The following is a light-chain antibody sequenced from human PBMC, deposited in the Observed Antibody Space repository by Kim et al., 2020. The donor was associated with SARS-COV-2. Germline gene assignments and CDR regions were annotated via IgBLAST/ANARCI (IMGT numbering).Light chain of an antibody. V-gene: IGKV4-1*01. Sequence: DIVMTQSPEFLTVSLGERATINCKSSQSIVYSSHDRNYLAWYQQKAGQAPKLLIHWASIRVSGVPDRFSGSGSGADFTLNISTLQAEDVAVYYCQQYYDTPYTFGQGTKVDIK. CDR1: QSIVYSSHDRNY. CDR2: WAS. CDR3: QQYYDTPYT. J-gene: IGKJ2*01.